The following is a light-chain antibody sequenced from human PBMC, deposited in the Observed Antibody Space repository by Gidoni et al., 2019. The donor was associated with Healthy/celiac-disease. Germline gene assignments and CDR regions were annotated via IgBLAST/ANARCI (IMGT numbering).Light chain of an antibody. V-gene: IGLV3-21*02. CDR1: KIGSKS. CDR2: DDS. Sequence: SYVLTQPPSVSVAPGQPPRITCGGNKIGSKSMHWYQQTQGQAPVLVVYDDSDRPSGIPERFSGSNSGNTATLTISRVEAGDEADYYCQVWDSSSDHPVFGGGTKLTVL. CDR3: QVWDSSSDHPV. J-gene: IGLJ2*01.